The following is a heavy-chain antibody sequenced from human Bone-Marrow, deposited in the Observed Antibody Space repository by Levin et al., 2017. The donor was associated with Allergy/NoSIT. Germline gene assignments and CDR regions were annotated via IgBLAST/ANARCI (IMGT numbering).Heavy chain of an antibody. CDR1: GFTFSRYA. D-gene: IGHD6-19*01. V-gene: IGHV3-23*01. Sequence: GGSLRLSCAASGFTFSRYAMSWVRQAPGRGLEWVASVNNGGNAYYGGSVKGRFTVSRDNSKNTLDLQMNSLGDDDTAIYYCAKDHPSSGWPSFEYWGQGILVTVSS. CDR2: VNNGGNA. CDR3: AKDHPSSGWPSFEY. J-gene: IGHJ4*02.